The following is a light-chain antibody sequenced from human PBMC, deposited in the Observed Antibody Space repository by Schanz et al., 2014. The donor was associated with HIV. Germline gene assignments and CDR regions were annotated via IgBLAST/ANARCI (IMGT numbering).Light chain of an antibody. V-gene: IGLV1-44*01. CDR2: SNN. Sequence: QSVLTQPPSASGTPGQSVTISCSGSSSNIGSNAVHWYQQLPGTAPTLLIYSNNHRPSGVPDRFSGSESGTSASLAISGLQSEDEADYYCGTWDDSLNGWVFGGGTKLTVL. CDR3: GTWDDSLNGWV. CDR1: SSNIGSNA. J-gene: IGLJ3*02.